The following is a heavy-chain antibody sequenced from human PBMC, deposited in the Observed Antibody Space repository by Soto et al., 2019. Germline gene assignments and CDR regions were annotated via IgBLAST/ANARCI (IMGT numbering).Heavy chain of an antibody. D-gene: IGHD3-22*01. J-gene: IGHJ4*02. CDR3: ARGHYYDSSGFDY. V-gene: IGHV4-59*01. CDR1: GGSISSYY. Sequence: SETLSLTCTVSGGSISSYYWSWIRQPPGKGLEWIGYIYYSGSTNYNPSLKSRVTISVDTSKNQFSLKLSSVTAADTAVYYCARGHYYDSSGFDYWGQGTLVTVSS. CDR2: IYYSGST.